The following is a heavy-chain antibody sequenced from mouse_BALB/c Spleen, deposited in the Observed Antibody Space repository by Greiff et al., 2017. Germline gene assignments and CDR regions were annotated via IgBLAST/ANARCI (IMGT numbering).Heavy chain of an antibody. CDR3: TRLIYYDYDGFAY. CDR2: IYPGNSDT. Sequence: VQLQQSGTVLARPGASVKMSCKASGYSFTSYWMHWVKQRPGQGLEWIGAIYPGNSDTSYNQKFKGKAKLTAVTSASTAYMELSSLTNEDSAVYYCTRLIYYDYDGFAYWGQGTLVTVSA. D-gene: IGHD2-4*01. CDR1: GYSFTSYW. J-gene: IGHJ3*01. V-gene: IGHV1-5*01.